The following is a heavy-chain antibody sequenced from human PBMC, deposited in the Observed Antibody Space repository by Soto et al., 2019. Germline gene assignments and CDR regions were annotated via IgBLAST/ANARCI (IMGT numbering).Heavy chain of an antibody. CDR2: IKSQGDGGTR. V-gene: IGHV3-15*01. Sequence: WSMRLSCAASGFSFRNAWMSWVRQAPGKGLEWVGHIKSQGDGGTRDYAAPVKGRFTISRDDSKNTLFLQMNSLKNEDTAVYFCTTDLQAYCDGTSCYAGNYYYDDIDVWGQGTPVTVYS. CDR1: GFSFRNAW. J-gene: IGHJ6*02. CDR3: TTDLQAYCDGTSCYAGNYYYDDIDV. D-gene: IGHD2-21*01.